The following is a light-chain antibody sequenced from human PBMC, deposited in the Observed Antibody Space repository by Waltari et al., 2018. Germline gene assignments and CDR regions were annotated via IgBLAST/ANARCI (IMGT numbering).Light chain of an antibody. CDR1: QSLLHSNGYNY. CDR3: MQALQTPWT. J-gene: IGKJ1*01. V-gene: IGKV2-28*01. Sequence: DIVMAQSPLSLPVTPGEPASISCRSSQSLLHSNGYNYLDWYLQKPGQSPQLLIYMGSNRSSGVPDRFSGSGAVTDFTLKITRVEAGDVGVYYCMQALQTPWTFGQGTKVEI. CDR2: MGS.